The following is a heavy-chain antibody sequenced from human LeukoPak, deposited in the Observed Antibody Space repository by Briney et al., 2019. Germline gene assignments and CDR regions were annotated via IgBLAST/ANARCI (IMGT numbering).Heavy chain of an antibody. J-gene: IGHJ4*02. D-gene: IGHD3-22*01. Sequence: ASVRVSCKASGYTFTHHGIAWVRQAPGQGLEWMGWINPNSGGTNYAQKFQGRVTMTRDTSISTAYMELSRLRSDDTAVYYCARLAYYDSSGPADYWGQGTLVTVSS. V-gene: IGHV1-2*02. CDR1: GYTFTHHG. CDR3: ARLAYYDSSGPADY. CDR2: INPNSGGT.